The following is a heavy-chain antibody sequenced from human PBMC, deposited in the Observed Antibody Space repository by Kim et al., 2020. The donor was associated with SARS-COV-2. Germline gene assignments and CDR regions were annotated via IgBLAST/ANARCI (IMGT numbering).Heavy chain of an antibody. CDR3: ARDFPTVTTIYDY. D-gene: IGHD4-17*01. V-gene: IGHV1-2*02. J-gene: IGHJ4*02. Sequence: YAQKLQGRVTMTRDTSISTAYMELSRLRSDDTAVYYCARDFPTVTTIYDYWGQGTLVTVSS.